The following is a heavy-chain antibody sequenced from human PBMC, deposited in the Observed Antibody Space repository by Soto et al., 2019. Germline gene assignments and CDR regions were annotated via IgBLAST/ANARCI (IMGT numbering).Heavy chain of an antibody. J-gene: IGHJ4*02. V-gene: IGHV5-51*01. CDR1: GDPFTASW. CDR2: IYPGDSDT. Sequence: DVQLVQSGAELKKPGESLKISCKFSGDPFTASWIGWVRQMPGKGLECMGIIYPGDSDTRYSPSFQGQVTMSVDRSIATAYLQWSSLRASDTAIYYCVRQGDYGIVTWGLGTQVSVSS. CDR3: VRQGDYGIVT. D-gene: IGHD4-17*01.